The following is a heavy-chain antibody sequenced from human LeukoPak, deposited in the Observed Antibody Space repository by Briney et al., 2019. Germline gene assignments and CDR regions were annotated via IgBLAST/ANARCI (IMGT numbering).Heavy chain of an antibody. D-gene: IGHD5-18*01. CDR3: ARVSRGYSQYYFDY. CDR1: GFTVSSNY. V-gene: IGHV3-66*01. Sequence: GGSLRLSCAASGFTVSSNYMSWVRQAPGKGLGWVSVIYSGGSTYYADSVKGRFTISRDNSKNTLYLQMNSLRAEDTAVYYCARVSRGYSQYYFDYWGQGTLVTVSS. CDR2: IYSGGST. J-gene: IGHJ4*02.